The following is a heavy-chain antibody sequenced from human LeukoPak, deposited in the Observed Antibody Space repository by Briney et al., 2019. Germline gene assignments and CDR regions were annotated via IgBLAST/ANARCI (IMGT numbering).Heavy chain of an antibody. CDR1: GYTFTSYD. V-gene: IGHV1-18*01. D-gene: IGHD3-3*01. Sequence: ASVTVSCTASGYTFTSYDISWVRQAPGQGLEWMGWISAYNGNTNYAQKLQGRVTMTTDTSTSTAYMELRSLRSDDTAVYYCARTLGIFGVVIAPYFDYWGQGTLVTVSS. J-gene: IGHJ4*02. CDR2: ISAYNGNT. CDR3: ARTLGIFGVVIAPYFDY.